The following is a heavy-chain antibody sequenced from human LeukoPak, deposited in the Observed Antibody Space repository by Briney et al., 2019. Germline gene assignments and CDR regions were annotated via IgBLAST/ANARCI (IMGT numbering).Heavy chain of an antibody. D-gene: IGHD5-18*01. CDR1: GFTFSTYA. J-gene: IGHJ4*02. V-gene: IGHV3-23*01. CDR2: ISGSGGST. CDR3: AKSEGYSYGPFDY. Sequence: GGSLRLSCAASGFTFSTYAMSWVRQAPGKGLEWVSAISGSGGSTYYADSVKGRITISRDKSKNTLSLQMNSLRAEDTAVYYCAKSEGYSYGPFDYWGQGTLVTVSS.